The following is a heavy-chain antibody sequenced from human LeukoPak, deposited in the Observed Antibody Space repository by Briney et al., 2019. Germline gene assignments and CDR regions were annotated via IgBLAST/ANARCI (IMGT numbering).Heavy chain of an antibody. CDR1: GYTFTNYG. Sequence: RRASVKVSCKASGYTFTNYGISWVRRAPGQGLEWMGWISAYNGNTNYAQNLQGRVTMTTETSTNTAYMELRSLKSDDTAVYYCARDPDYWGQGTLVTVSS. CDR3: ARDPDY. CDR2: ISAYNGNT. J-gene: IGHJ4*02. V-gene: IGHV1-18*01.